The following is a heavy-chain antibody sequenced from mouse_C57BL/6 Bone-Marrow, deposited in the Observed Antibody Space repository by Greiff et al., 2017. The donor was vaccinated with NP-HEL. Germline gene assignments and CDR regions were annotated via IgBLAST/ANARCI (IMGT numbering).Heavy chain of an antibody. D-gene: IGHD1-1*01. Sequence: QVQLQQSGAELARPGASVKLSCKASGYTFTSYGISWVKQRTGQGLELIGEIYPRSGNTYYNEKFKGKATLTADKSSSTAYMELRSLTSEDSAVYFGAREDYGSSPLAYWGQGTLVTVSA. J-gene: IGHJ3*01. CDR2: IYPRSGNT. CDR3: AREDYGSSPLAY. CDR1: GYTFTSYG. V-gene: IGHV1-81*01.